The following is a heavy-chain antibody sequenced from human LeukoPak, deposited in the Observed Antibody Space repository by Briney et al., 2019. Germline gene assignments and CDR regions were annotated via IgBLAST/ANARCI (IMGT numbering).Heavy chain of an antibody. CDR2: IYSGGST. Sequence: PGGSLRLSCAASGFTVSSNYMSWVRQAPGKGLEWVSVIYSGGSTYYADSVKGRFTISRDNSKNTLYLQMNSLRAGDTAVYYCVVYFDWLFGIDYWGQGTLVTVSS. J-gene: IGHJ4*02. V-gene: IGHV3-53*01. CDR3: VVYFDWLFGIDY. CDR1: GFTVSSNY. D-gene: IGHD3-9*01.